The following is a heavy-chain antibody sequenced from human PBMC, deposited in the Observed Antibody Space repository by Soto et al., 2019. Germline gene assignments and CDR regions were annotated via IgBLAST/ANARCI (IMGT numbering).Heavy chain of an antibody. CDR1: GGSISSYY. CDR3: ARGIRGHQLLSVAFDY. CDR2: IYYSGST. Sequence: SETLSLTCTVSGGSISSYYWSWIRQPPGKGLEWIGYIYYSGSTNYNPSLKSRVTISVDTSKNQFSLKLSSVTAADTAVYYCARGIRGHQLLSVAFDYWGQGTLVTVSS. D-gene: IGHD2-2*01. V-gene: IGHV4-59*12. J-gene: IGHJ4*02.